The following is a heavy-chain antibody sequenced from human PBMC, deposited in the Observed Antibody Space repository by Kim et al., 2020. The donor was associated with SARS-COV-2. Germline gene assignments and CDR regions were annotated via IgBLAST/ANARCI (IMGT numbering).Heavy chain of an antibody. CDR1: GGSISSGGYY. V-gene: IGHV4-31*03. CDR2: IYYSGST. J-gene: IGHJ4*02. D-gene: IGHD3-22*01. CDR3: ARGRITMIVVVTGFDY. Sequence: SETLSLTCTVSGGSISSGGYYWSWIRQHPGKGLEWIGYIYYSGSTYYNPSLKSRVTISVDTSKNQFSLKLSSVTAADTAVYYCARGRITMIVVVTGFDYWGQGTLVTVSS.